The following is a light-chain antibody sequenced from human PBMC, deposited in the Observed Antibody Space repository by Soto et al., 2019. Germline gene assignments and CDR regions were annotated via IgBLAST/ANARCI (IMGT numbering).Light chain of an antibody. Sequence: QSVLTRPASVSGSPGQSITISCTGTSTVVGRYNYVSWYQQHPGKAPKLMVYDVSNRPSWVSNRFSGSKSGITASLTISGLQAEDEADYYCTSYTSDSTYVFGTGTKVTVL. CDR3: TSYTSDSTYV. J-gene: IGLJ1*01. CDR2: DVS. V-gene: IGLV2-14*01. CDR1: STVVGRYNY.